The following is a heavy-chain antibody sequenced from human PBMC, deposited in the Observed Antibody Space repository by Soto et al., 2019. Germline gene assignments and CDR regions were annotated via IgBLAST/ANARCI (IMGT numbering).Heavy chain of an antibody. CDR1: GYIFVNYG. Sequence: QVQLVQSGDEVRKPGSSVKVSCKASGYIFVNYGIAWVRQAPGQGLEWMGWISPYSGNTHYASKVQSTLTMXTXTXXSTAYMDLGSLTSDDTAVYYCAMVDNYVTPTPQDVWGQGTTVTVSS. D-gene: IGHD3-16*01. CDR2: ISPYSGNT. J-gene: IGHJ6*02. CDR3: AMVDNYVTPTPQDV. V-gene: IGHV1-18*01.